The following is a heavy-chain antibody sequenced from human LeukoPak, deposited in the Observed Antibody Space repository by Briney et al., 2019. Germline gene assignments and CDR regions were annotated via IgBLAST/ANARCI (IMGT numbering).Heavy chain of an antibody. D-gene: IGHD2-2*01. Sequence: SVKVSCKASGGTFSSYAISWVRQAPGQELEWMGGIIPIFGTANYAQKFQGRVTITADESTSTAYMELSSLRSEDTAVYYCARNRRVLSAGAFDIWGQGTMVTVSS. V-gene: IGHV1-69*01. CDR2: IIPIFGTA. J-gene: IGHJ3*02. CDR3: ARNRRVLSAGAFDI. CDR1: GGTFSSYA.